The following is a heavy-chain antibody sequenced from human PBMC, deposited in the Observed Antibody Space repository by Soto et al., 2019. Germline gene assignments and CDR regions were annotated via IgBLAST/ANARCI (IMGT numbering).Heavy chain of an antibody. J-gene: IGHJ6*02. CDR3: ARRNQRRGRYSYYYSGMDV. V-gene: IGHV5-51*01. Sequence: GESLKISCKGSGYSFTSYWIGWVRQMPGKGLEWMGIIYPGDSDTRYSPSFQGQVTISADKSISTAYLQWSSLKASDTAMYYCARRNQRRGRYSYYYSGMDVWGQGTMVTVYS. CDR2: IYPGDSDT. D-gene: IGHD1-26*01. CDR1: GYSFTSYW.